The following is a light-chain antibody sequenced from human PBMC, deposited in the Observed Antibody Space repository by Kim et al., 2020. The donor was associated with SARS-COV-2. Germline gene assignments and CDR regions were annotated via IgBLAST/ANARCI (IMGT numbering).Light chain of an antibody. CDR2: GAS. CDR1: QSVSSSY. J-gene: IGKJ1*01. Sequence: SPGEMATPSCRASQSVSSSYLAWYQQKPGQAPRLLIYGASSRATGIPDRFSGSGSGTDFTLTISRLEPEDFAVYYCQQYGSSPWTFGQGTKVDIK. V-gene: IGKV3-20*01. CDR3: QQYGSSPWT.